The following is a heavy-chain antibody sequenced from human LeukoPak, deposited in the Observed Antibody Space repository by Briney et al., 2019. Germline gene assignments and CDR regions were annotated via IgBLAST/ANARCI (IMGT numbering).Heavy chain of an antibody. Sequence: SQTLSLTCAISGDSVSSNSAAWNWIRQSPSRGLEWLGRTYYRSKWYNDYAVSVKSRITINPDTSKNQFSLQLNSVTPEDTAVYYCAREGYGSVSIAVAGDFDYWGQGTLVTVSS. V-gene: IGHV6-1*01. CDR3: AREGYGSVSIAVAGDFDY. D-gene: IGHD6-19*01. J-gene: IGHJ4*02. CDR1: GDSVSSNSAA. CDR2: TYYRSKWYN.